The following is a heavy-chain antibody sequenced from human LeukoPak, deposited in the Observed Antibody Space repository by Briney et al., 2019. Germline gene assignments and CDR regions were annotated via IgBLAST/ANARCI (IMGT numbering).Heavy chain of an antibody. CDR1: GYTFTSYT. D-gene: IGHD2-21*01. J-gene: IGHJ3*02. Sequence: GASVKVSCKASGYTFTSYTMHWVRQAPGQRLEWMGWINAGSGNTKYSQKFQGRVTITRDTSASTVYMELSSLRSEDTAVYYCARDGALYCGGDCPWAFDIWGQGTMVTVSS. V-gene: IGHV1-3*01. CDR3: ARDGALYCGGDCPWAFDI. CDR2: INAGSGNT.